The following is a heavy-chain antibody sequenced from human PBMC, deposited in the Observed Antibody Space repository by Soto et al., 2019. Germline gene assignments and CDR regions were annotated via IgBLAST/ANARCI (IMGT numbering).Heavy chain of an antibody. D-gene: IGHD3-10*01. CDR2: IYWNYAK. J-gene: IGHJ5*02. CDR1: VFLLSTSGVG. V-gene: IGHV2-5*01. Sequence: QITLKASGPTLVKPTQTLMLTCTFSVFLLSTSGVGVGWVRQPPGKALECLALIYWNYAKRHSPSLKRRLTSTNDTSKLKLALTSTSVSRAETATYFSAQSGDLFALLWFGKSNWFDRWGQGTPVTVSS. CDR3: AQSGDLFALLWFGKSNWFDR.